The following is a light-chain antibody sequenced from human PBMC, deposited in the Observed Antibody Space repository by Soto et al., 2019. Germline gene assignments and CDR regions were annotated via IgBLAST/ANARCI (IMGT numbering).Light chain of an antibody. J-gene: IGKJ1*01. CDR2: GAS. V-gene: IGKV3-15*01. CDR3: QQYYDWPPT. CDR1: QSISSS. Sequence: IEMTQSPSTLSVPPGERATLSSRASQSISSSLAWYQQKPGQAPRLLIHGASTRATSNPGRFSGSGSGAEFTPTISSLQSEDFALYYCQQYYDWPPTFGQATKVDIK.